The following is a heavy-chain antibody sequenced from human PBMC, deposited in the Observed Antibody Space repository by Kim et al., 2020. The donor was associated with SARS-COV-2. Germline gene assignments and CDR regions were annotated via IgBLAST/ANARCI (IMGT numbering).Heavy chain of an antibody. Sequence: GGSLRLSCAASGFTFSSYSMNWVRQAPGKGLEWVSSISSSSSYIYYADSVKGRFTISRDNAKNSLYLQMNSLRAEDTAVYYCARRITMVRGVIITQGSYNWFDPWGQGTLVTVSS. V-gene: IGHV3-21*01. J-gene: IGHJ5*02. CDR1: GFTFSSYS. CDR2: ISSSSSYI. D-gene: IGHD3-10*01. CDR3: ARRITMVRGVIITQGSYNWFDP.